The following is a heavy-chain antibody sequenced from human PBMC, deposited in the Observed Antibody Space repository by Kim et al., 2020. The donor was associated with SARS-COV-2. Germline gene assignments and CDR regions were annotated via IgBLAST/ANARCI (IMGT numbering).Heavy chain of an antibody. Sequence: GGSLRLSCSASGFTFSSYAMHWVRQAPGKGLEYVSAISSNGGSTYYADSVKGRFTISRDNSKNTLYLQMSSLRAEDTAVYYCVKDHQGFDWLKGTNWFDPWGQGTLVTVSS. CDR1: GFTFSSYA. D-gene: IGHD3-9*01. J-gene: IGHJ5*02. CDR3: VKDHQGFDWLKGTNWFDP. V-gene: IGHV3-64D*06. CDR2: ISSNGGST.